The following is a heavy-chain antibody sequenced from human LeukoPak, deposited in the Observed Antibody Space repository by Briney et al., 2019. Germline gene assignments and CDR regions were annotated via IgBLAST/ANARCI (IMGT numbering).Heavy chain of an antibody. CDR2: IKQDGSEK. D-gene: IGHD4-17*01. J-gene: IGHJ2*01. Sequence: PGGSLRLSCAASGFMFSSYWMSWVRQAPGKGLEWVANIKQDGSEKYYVDSVKGRFTISRDNSKNTLYLQMNSLRAEDTAVYYCAKVLRDYGDYVSDWYFDLWGRGTLVTVSS. CDR3: AKVLRDYGDYVSDWYFDL. V-gene: IGHV3-7*03. CDR1: GFMFSSYW.